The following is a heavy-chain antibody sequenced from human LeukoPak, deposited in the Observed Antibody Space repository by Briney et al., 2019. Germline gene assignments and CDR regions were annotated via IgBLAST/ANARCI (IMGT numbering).Heavy chain of an antibody. J-gene: IGHJ4*02. Sequence: PGGSLRLSCAASGFTFSSYWMHWVRQAPGRGLVWVSRINSDGSSTSYADSVKGRFTISRDNAKNTLYLQMNSLRAEDTAVYYCARAQYSYGHYYFDYWGQGTLVTVSS. CDR3: ARAQYSYGHYYFDY. V-gene: IGHV3-74*01. CDR2: INSDGSST. D-gene: IGHD5-18*01. CDR1: GFTFSSYW.